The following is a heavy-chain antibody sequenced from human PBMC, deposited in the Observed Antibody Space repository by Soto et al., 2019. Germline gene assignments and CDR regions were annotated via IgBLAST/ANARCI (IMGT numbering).Heavy chain of an antibody. Sequence: QVQLVESGGGVVQPGRSLRLSCAASGFTFSSYGMHWVRQAPGKGLEWVAVISYDGSNKYYADSVKGRFTISRDNSKNTLYLQMNSLRAEDTAVYYFAKDLTLFGELYYGMDVWGQGTTVTVSS. CDR1: GFTFSSYG. CDR3: AKDLTLFGELYYGMDV. CDR2: ISYDGSNK. V-gene: IGHV3-30*18. D-gene: IGHD3-10*02. J-gene: IGHJ6*02.